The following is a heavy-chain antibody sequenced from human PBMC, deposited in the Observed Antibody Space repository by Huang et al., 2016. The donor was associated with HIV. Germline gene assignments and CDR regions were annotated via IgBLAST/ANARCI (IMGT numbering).Heavy chain of an antibody. D-gene: IGHD3-22*01. V-gene: IGHV1-18*01. CDR3: ARDPKYHRIGYYRQRRGIDV. CDR1: GYSFTDYG. Sequence: QAQLMQSGPEVKKPGASVKVSCKTSGYSFTDYGITWVRQAPGQGPEWVGLIRALNGDTERVQRVQGRVTLTTDTSTRMAYMELRSLRFDDTAVYFCARDPKYHRIGYYRQRRGIDVWGQGTMVSVSS. J-gene: IGHJ3*01. CDR2: IRALNGDT.